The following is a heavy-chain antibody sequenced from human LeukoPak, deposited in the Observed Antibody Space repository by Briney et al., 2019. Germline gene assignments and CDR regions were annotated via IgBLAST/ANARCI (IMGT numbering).Heavy chain of an antibody. CDR1: GFTFISFA. CDR2: ISYDGSNK. J-gene: IGHJ4*02. V-gene: IGHV3-30-3*01. D-gene: IGHD3-10*01. Sequence: GGSLRLSCAASGFTFISFAMHWVRQAPGKGLEWVAVISYDGSNKYYADSVKGRFTISRDNSKNTLYLQMNSLRAEDTAVYYSARDRPPEVRLPLDWGQGTLVTVSS. CDR3: ARDRPPEVRLPLD.